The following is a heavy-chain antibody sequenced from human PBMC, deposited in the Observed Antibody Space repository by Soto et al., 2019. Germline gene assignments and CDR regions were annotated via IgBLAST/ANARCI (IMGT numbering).Heavy chain of an antibody. CDR3: AKGGFWVHYGMDV. D-gene: IGHD2-15*01. J-gene: IGHJ6*02. Sequence: EVQLLESGGALAQPGGSLRLSCAASGSTFSAFCMNWVRQAPGKGLEWVSAISRSGDITSYADSVKGRFTISRDNSNNTLYLEMNSLTGDDTDVYYCAKGGFWVHYGMDVWGQGTTVIVSS. CDR1: GSTFSAFC. CDR2: ISRSGDIT. V-gene: IGHV3-23*01.